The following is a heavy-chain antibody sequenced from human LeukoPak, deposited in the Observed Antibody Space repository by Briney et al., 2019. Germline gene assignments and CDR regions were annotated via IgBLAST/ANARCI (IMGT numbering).Heavy chain of an antibody. CDR2: INPSGGST. D-gene: IGHD1-1*01. Sequence: GASVKVSCNASGYTFTSYYMHWVRQAPGQRLEWMVIINPSGGSTSYAQKFQRRVTMTRDMSTSTVYMELSSLSSEDTAVYYCARVATGVYYFDYWGQGTLVTVSS. CDR1: GYTFTSYY. J-gene: IGHJ4*02. V-gene: IGHV1-46*01. CDR3: ARVATGVYYFDY.